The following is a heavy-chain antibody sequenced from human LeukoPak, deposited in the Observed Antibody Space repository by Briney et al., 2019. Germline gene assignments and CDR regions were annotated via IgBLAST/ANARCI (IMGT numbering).Heavy chain of an antibody. Sequence: KQDGSERYYVDSVKGRFTISRDNAMNSLYLQMNSLRAEDTAVYYCARPLRLQDYYYYYYMDVWGKGTTVTVSS. D-gene: IGHD4-11*01. V-gene: IGHV3-7*01. CDR3: ARPLRLQDYYYYYYMDV. J-gene: IGHJ6*03. CDR2: KQDGSER.